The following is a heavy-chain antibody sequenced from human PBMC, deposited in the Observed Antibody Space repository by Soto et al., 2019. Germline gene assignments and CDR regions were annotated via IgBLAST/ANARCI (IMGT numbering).Heavy chain of an antibody. CDR3: AISRGWYAFDV. V-gene: IGHV3-53*04. CDR1: GFTVTNNY. J-gene: IGHJ3*01. D-gene: IGHD6-19*01. Sequence: EVQLVESGGGLVQPGGSLRLSCAVSGFTVTNNYMSWVRQAPGKGLEWVSVFYSDSNTYYADSVMDRFTISRHNSKNTLDLQMNSLRAEDTAVYFCAISRGWYAFDVWGQGTMVIVSS. CDR2: FYSDSNT.